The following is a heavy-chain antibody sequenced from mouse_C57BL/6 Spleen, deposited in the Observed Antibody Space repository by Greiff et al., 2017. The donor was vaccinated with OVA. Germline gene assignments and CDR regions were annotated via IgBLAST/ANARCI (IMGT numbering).Heavy chain of an antibody. Sequence: EVMLVESGGGLVKPGGSLKLSCAASGFTFSSYTMSWVRQTPEKRLEWVATISGGGGNTYYPDSVKGRFTISRDNAKNTLYLQMSSLRSEDTALYYCTRGDSPMDYWGQGTSVTVSS. J-gene: IGHJ4*01. CDR2: ISGGGGNT. V-gene: IGHV5-9*01. D-gene: IGHD3-3*01. CDR1: GFTFSSYT. CDR3: TRGDSPMDY.